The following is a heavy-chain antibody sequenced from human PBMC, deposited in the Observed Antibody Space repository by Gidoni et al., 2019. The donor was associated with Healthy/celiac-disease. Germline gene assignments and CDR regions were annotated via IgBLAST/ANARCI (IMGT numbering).Heavy chain of an antibody. D-gene: IGHD3-16*01. J-gene: IGHJ5*02. Sequence: QLQLPESGPGLVKPSETLSLTCTVSAGSISSSSYYWGWIRQPPGKGLEWIGSIHYRGSTYYNPSLKSRVTISVDTSKNQFSLKLSSVTAADTAVYYCARHFHRSRERGWFDPWGQGTLVTVSS. CDR1: AGSISSSSYY. CDR2: IHYRGST. CDR3: ARHFHRSRERGWFDP. V-gene: IGHV4-39*01.